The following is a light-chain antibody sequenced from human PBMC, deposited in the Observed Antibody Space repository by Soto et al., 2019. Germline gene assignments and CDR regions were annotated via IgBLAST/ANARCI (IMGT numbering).Light chain of an antibody. CDR3: QQRSNWPRT. CDR2: YAS. CDR1: QSVSSY. J-gene: IGKJ2*01. Sequence: EVVLTQSPATLSLSPGERATLSCRASQSVSSYLAWYQQKPGQAPRLLIYYASNRATGIPARFSGSGSGTDFTLTISNLEPEDFAVYYCQQRSNWPRTFGQGTKPEIK. V-gene: IGKV3-11*01.